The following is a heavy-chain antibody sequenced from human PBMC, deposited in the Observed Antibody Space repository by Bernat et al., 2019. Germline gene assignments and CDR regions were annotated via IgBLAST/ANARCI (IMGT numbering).Heavy chain of an antibody. CDR1: GFTVSAHH. V-gene: IGHV3-66*01. J-gene: IGHJ3*01. CDR2: LYSVYTT. CDR3: ARGPAFDF. Sequence: EVQLVESGGGLVQSGGSLRLSCAASGFTVSAHHMSWVRQAPGKGLEWVSVLYSVYTTDYADSVKGRFVISRDNSKNTLYLQMNSVRADDTAVYFWARGPAFDFWGQGTMITVSS.